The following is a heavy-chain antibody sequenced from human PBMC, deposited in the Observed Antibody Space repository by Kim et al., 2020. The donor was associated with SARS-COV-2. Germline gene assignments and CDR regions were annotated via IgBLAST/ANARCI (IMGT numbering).Heavy chain of an antibody. Sequence: GGSLRLSCAASGFTFSSYCMRWVRQAPGKGLEWVANIKQDGSKKYYVAAVKGRFTISRDNTNNSLHQQMNSLIAEDTAVYYCARERLYYDSVADYFDYWGQRTLVTVSS. V-gene: IGHV3-7*03. CDR3: ARERLYYDSVADYFDY. J-gene: IGHJ4*02. D-gene: IGHD3-9*01. CDR2: IKQDGSKK. CDR1: GFTFSSYC.